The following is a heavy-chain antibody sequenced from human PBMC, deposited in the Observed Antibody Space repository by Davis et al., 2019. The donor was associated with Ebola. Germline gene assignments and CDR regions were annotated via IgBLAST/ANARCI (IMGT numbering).Heavy chain of an antibody. V-gene: IGHV3-21*01. CDR3: ARVTGIVATEFGY. Sequence: GGSLRLSCAASGFTVSSNYMSWVRQAPGKGLEWVSAISGSGGSTYYADSVKGRFTISRDNAKNSLYLQMNSLRAEDTAVYYCARVTGIVATEFGYWGQGTLVTVSS. J-gene: IGHJ4*02. CDR1: GFTVSSNY. CDR2: ISGSGGST. D-gene: IGHD5-12*01.